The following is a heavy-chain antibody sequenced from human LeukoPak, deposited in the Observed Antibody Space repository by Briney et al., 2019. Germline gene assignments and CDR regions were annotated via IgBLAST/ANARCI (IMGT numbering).Heavy chain of an antibody. D-gene: IGHD3-10*01. CDR3: APHYGSGSWYFDY. CDR2: ISGSGGST. V-gene: IGHV3-23*01. CDR1: GFTFSSYA. J-gene: IGHJ4*02. Sequence: GGSLRLSCAASGFTFSSYAMSWVRQAPGKGLEWVSAISGSGGSTYYADSVKGRFTISGDNSKNTLYLQMNSPRAEDTAVYYCAPHYGSGSWYFDYWGQGTLVTVSS.